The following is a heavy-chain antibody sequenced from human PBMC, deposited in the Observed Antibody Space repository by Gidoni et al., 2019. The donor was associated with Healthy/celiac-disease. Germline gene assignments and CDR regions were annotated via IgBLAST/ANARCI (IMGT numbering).Heavy chain of an antibody. CDR3: AGIYCSGGSCQPTDY. CDR1: GVTFSSYS. Sequence: EVQLVESGGGLVKPGGSRRLSCAASGVTFSSYSMNWVRQAPGKGLEWVSSISSSSSYIYYADSVKGRFTISRDNAKNSLYLQMNSLRAEDTAVYYCAGIYCSGGSCQPTDYWGQGTLVTVSS. V-gene: IGHV3-21*01. J-gene: IGHJ4*02. D-gene: IGHD2-15*01. CDR2: ISSSSSYI.